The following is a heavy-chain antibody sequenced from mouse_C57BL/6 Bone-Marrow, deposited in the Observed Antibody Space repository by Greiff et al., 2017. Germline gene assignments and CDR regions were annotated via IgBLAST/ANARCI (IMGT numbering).Heavy chain of an antibody. CDR3: ARDGSFDY. V-gene: IGHV5-16*01. CDR1: GFTFSDYY. J-gene: IGHJ2*01. D-gene: IGHD2-2*01. Sequence: EVNLVESEGGLVQPGSSMKLSCTASGFTFSDYYMAWVRQVPEKGLEWVANINYDGSSTYYLDSLKSRFIISRDNAKNILYLQMSSLKSEDTATYYCARDGSFDYWGQGTTLTVSS. CDR2: INYDGSST.